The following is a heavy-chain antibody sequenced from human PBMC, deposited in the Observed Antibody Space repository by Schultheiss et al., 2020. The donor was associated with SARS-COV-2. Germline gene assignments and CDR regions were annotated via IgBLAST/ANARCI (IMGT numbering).Heavy chain of an antibody. CDR2: TYHSGST. CDR3: ALAEWEYCSGGSCFDY. J-gene: IGHJ4*02. V-gene: IGHV4-30-2*01. Sequence: SETLSLTCAVSGGSISSGGYSWSWIRQPPGKGLEWIGYTYHSGSTYYNPSLKSRVTISVDRSKNQFSLKLSSVTAADTAVYYCALAEWEYCSGGSCFDYWGQGTLVTVAS. D-gene: IGHD2-15*01. CDR1: GGSISSGGYS.